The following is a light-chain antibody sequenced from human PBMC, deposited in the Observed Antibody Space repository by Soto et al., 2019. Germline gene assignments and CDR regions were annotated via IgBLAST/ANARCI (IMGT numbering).Light chain of an antibody. CDR3: QQNAIITPWT. Sequence: QLTQSPSSLSASVGDRVIITCRASQSVSRSLNWYQQKTGQAPKLLIYAASTLHSGVPSRFSGSGSGTEFTLTISSLQPEDFATYYCQQNAIITPWTLGQGTKVDIK. CDR1: QSVSRS. V-gene: IGKV1-39*01. J-gene: IGKJ1*01. CDR2: AAS.